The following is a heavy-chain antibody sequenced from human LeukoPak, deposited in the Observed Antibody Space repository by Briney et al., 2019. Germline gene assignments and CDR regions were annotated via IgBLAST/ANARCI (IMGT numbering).Heavy chain of an antibody. CDR1: GYTFTSYD. Sequence: ASVKVSCKASGYTFTSYDINWVRQATGQGLEWMGWMNPNSGNTGYAQKFQGRVTMTRNTSISTAYMELSSLRSEDTAVYYCARILLSPLTYYDILTGYYRAPYYYYYYMDVWGKGTMVTVSS. CDR2: MNPNSGNT. V-gene: IGHV1-8*01. CDR3: ARILLSPLTYYDILTGYYRAPYYYYYYMDV. D-gene: IGHD3-9*01. J-gene: IGHJ6*03.